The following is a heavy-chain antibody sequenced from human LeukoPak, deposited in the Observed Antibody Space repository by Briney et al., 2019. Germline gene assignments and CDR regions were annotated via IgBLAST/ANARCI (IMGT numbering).Heavy chain of an antibody. CDR1: GFTFRNYG. CDR3: ARDLAWGAFDY. J-gene: IGHJ4*02. V-gene: IGHV3-23*01. Sequence: PGGSLRLSCAASGFTFRNYGMNWVRQAPGKGLEWLSGISPRGGGTYYADSVKGRFTTSRDDSKNTLSLQMNSLTVEDTAVYYCARDLAWGAFDYWGQGTLVAVSS. CDR2: ISPRGGGT. D-gene: IGHD7-27*01.